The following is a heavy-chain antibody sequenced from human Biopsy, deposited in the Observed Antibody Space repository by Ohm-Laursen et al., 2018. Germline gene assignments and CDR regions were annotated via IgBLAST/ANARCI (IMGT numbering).Heavy chain of an antibody. J-gene: IGHJ5*01. CDR2: IYYSGTT. D-gene: IGHD3-3*01. CDR3: ARVRGGFLEWFDY. V-gene: IGHV4-59*01. CDR1: GESMGTYY. Sequence: GTLSLTCIVSGESMGTYYWSWIRQPPGKAMEWIASIYYSGTTHKNPSLKSRVTISVDTSQGLLSLDLSSVTAADTAVYYCARVRGGFLEWFDYWGQGTLVTVSS.